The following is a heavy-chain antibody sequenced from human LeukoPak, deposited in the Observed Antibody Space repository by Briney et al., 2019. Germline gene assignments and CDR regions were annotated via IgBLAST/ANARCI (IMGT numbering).Heavy chain of an antibody. V-gene: IGHV1-2*02. D-gene: IGHD2-8*01. CDR1: GYTFTGYY. CDR3: ARDGVVLMVYAIRLSWFDP. Sequence: ASVKVSCKASGYTFTGYYMHWVRQAPGQGLEWMGWINPNSGGTNYAQKFQGRVTMTRDTSISTAYMELSRLRSDDTAVYYCARDGVVLMVYAIRLSWFDPWGQGTLVTVSS. J-gene: IGHJ5*02. CDR2: INPNSGGT.